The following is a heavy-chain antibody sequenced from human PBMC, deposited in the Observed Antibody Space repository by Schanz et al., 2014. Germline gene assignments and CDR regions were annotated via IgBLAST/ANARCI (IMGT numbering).Heavy chain of an antibody. J-gene: IGHJ6*02. CDR2: ISAYNGNT. D-gene: IGHD3-9*01. CDR1: GYTFTSYG. V-gene: IGHV1-18*01. Sequence: QVPLVQSGAEVKKPGASVKVSCKASGYTFTSYGINWVRQAPGQGLEWMGWISAYNGNTNYAQKLQGRVTMTTDTSTSTAYMELRSLRSDDTAVYYCARVQDDILTGSEYYYGMDVWGQGTTVTVSS. CDR3: ARVQDDILTGSEYYYGMDV.